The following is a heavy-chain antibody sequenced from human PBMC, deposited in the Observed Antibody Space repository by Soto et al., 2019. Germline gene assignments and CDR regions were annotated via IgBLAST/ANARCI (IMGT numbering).Heavy chain of an antibody. CDR1: GFTFSSYG. V-gene: IGHV3-30*18. D-gene: IGHD3-22*01. CDR3: AKDAYYYDSRGYYLIDY. J-gene: IGHJ4*02. Sequence: PGGSLRLSCAASGFTFSSYGMHWVRRAPGKGLEWVAVISYDGSNKYYADSVKGRFTISRDHSKNTLYLQMNSLRAEDTAVYYCAKDAYYYDSRGYYLIDYWGQGTLVTVSS. CDR2: ISYDGSNK.